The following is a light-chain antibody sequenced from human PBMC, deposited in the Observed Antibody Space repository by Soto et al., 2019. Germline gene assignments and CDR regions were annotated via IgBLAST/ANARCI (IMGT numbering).Light chain of an antibody. Sequence: QSALTQPASVSGSPGQSITISCTGTSSDVGGYNYVSWSQQHPGKAPKLMIYDVSNRPSGVSNRFSGSKSGNTASLTISGLQAEDEADYYCSSYTSSSFVVFGGGTKLTVL. V-gene: IGLV2-14*01. CDR3: SSYTSSSFVV. CDR2: DVS. CDR1: SSDVGGYNY. J-gene: IGLJ2*01.